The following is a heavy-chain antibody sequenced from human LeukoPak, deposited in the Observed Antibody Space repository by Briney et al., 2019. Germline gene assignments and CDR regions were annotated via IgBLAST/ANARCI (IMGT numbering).Heavy chain of an antibody. CDR1: GYTFTDSY. CDR3: ARDGRLTIFVRGIITEGSPPKN. J-gene: IGHJ4*02. V-gene: IGHV1-2*02. Sequence: ASVKVSCKASGYTFTDSYIHWVRQAPGQGLEWMGWINPKTGGTNYAQRFQGRVTMTRDTSIRTAYMGLNSLRSDDTAVYYCARDGRLTIFVRGIITEGSPPKNWGQGTLVTVSS. CDR2: INPKTGGT. D-gene: IGHD3-10*01.